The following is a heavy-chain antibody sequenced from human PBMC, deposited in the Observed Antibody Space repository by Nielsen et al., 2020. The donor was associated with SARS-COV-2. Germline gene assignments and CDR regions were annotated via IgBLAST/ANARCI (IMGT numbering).Heavy chain of an antibody. D-gene: IGHD3-3*01. Sequence: GESLKISCAASGFTFSSYWMSWVRQAPGKGLEWVANIKQDGSEKYYVDSVKGRFTISRDNAKNSLYLQMNSLRAEDTAMYYCARAPYYDFWRDRGDAFDIWGQGTMVTVSS. CDR1: GFTFSSYW. CDR3: ARAPYYDFWRDRGDAFDI. J-gene: IGHJ3*02. CDR2: IKQDGSEK. V-gene: IGHV3-7*03.